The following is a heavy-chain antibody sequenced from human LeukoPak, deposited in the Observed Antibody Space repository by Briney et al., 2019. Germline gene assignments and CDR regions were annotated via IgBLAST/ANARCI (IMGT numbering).Heavy chain of an antibody. J-gene: IGHJ4*02. CDR3: ARGSGYCTNGVCSLYYFDY. V-gene: IGHV4-34*01. Sequence: SETLSLTCAVYGGSFSSYYWSWIRQPPGKGLEWIGEINHSGSTNYNPSLKSRVTISVDTSKNQFSLKLSSVSVADTAVYYCARGSGYCTNGVCSLYYFDYWGQGTLVTVSS. CDR2: INHSGST. CDR1: GGSFSSYY. D-gene: IGHD2-8*01.